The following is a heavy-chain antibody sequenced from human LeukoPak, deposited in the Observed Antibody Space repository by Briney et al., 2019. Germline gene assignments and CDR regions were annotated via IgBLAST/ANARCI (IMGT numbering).Heavy chain of an antibody. Sequence: PGGSLRLSCAASGFTFSSYGMHWVRQAPGKGLEWVAFIRYDGSNKYYADSVKGRFTISRDNSKNTLYLQMNSLRAEDTAVYYCAKDRSRFYGDSSVDYWGQGTLVTVSS. CDR3: AKDRSRFYGDSSVDY. V-gene: IGHV3-30*02. J-gene: IGHJ4*02. CDR2: IRYDGSNK. CDR1: GFTFSSYG. D-gene: IGHD4-17*01.